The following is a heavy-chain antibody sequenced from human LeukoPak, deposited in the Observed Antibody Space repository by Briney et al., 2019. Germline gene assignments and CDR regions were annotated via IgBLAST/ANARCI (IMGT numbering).Heavy chain of an antibody. CDR1: VYTFTGYF. CDR3: ARDSSHYCSGSYYNTYYFDY. V-gene: IGHV1-2*02. CDR2: INLKSGGQ. J-gene: IGHJ4*02. Sequence: ASVTDSRQASVYTFTGYFMHWVRQAAGQEREGMGWINLKSGGQNNAQKFQGRVTMPRHTSIRKASIAPSRQRCDDPTVYYCARDSSHYCSGSYYNTYYFDYWGQGNLVTVTA. D-gene: IGHD3-10*01.